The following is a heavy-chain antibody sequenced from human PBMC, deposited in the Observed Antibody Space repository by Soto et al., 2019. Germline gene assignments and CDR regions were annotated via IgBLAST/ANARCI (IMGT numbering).Heavy chain of an antibody. Sequence: SVKVSCKASGGTFSSYAISWVRQAPGQGLEWMGGIIPIFGTANYAQKFQGRVTITADKSTSTAYMELSSLRSEDTAVYYCARENYGSGRTTPLGWFDPWGQGTLVTVSS. V-gene: IGHV1-69*06. CDR1: GGTFSSYA. CDR2: IIPIFGTA. D-gene: IGHD3-10*01. J-gene: IGHJ5*02. CDR3: ARENYGSGRTTPLGWFDP.